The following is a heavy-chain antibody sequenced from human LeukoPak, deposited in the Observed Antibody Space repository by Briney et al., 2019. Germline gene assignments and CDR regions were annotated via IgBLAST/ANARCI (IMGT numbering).Heavy chain of an antibody. J-gene: IGHJ6*03. CDR1: GFTFSSYA. D-gene: IGHD6-25*01. V-gene: IGHV3-23*01. CDR2: ISIDGGRT. Sequence: GGSLRLSCAASGFTFSSYAMSWVRQAPGKGPEWVSTISIDGGRTYYADSVKGRFTVSRDASKNTLYLNSLRAEDTAVYYCARKGIGSSRYQNMDVWGKGTTVTVSS. CDR3: ARKGIGSSRYQNMDV.